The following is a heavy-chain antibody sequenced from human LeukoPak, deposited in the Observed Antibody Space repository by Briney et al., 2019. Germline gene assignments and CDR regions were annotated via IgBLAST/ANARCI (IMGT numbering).Heavy chain of an antibody. CDR3: ARGQPNYYDSSGYLDY. CDR2: IYYSGST. Sequence: SETLSLTCTVSGGSISTSSYYWGWIRQPPGKGLEWIGTIYYSGSTYYNPSLKSRVTISVDTSKNQFSLKLSSVTAADTAVYYGARGQPNYYDSSGYLDYWGQGTLVTVSS. CDR1: GGSISTSSYY. D-gene: IGHD3-22*01. V-gene: IGHV4-39*01. J-gene: IGHJ4*02.